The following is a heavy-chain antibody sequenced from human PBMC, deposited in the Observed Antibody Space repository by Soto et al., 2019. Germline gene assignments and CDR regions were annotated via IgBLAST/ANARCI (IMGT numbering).Heavy chain of an antibody. V-gene: IGHV5-51*01. J-gene: IGHJ3*02. CDR2: IYPGDSDT. Sequence: GGALEDSCKGSGYSFTSFLIGWVRQMPGKGLEWMGIIYPGDSDTRYSPSFQGQVTISADKSISTAYLQWSSLKASDTAMYYCAHMTYSSGSFDIWGQGTMVTVSS. D-gene: IGHD6-19*01. CDR1: GYSFTSFL. CDR3: AHMTYSSGSFDI.